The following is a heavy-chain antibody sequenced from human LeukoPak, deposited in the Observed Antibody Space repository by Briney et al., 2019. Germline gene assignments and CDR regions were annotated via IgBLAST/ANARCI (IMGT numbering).Heavy chain of an antibody. CDR1: GGSVNSGGSY. D-gene: IGHD2-8*02. V-gene: IGHV4-31*02. CDR2: ISYSGNT. J-gene: IGHJ4*02. Sequence: SQTLSLTCTVSGGSVNSGGSYWTWIRQHPGKGLEWIGYISYSGNTYYSPSLKSRIAISVDTSKNQFSLKLSSVTAADTAVYYCARIDTGGADCWGQGTMVTVSS. CDR3: ARIDTGGADC.